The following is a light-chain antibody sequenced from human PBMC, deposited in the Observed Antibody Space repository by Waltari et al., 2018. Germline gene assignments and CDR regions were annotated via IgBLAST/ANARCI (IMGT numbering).Light chain of an antibody. CDR3: MQAQQTHT. CDR2: LGS. J-gene: IGKJ3*01. V-gene: IGKV2-28*01. CDR1: QSLLHSNGYNF. Sequence: DIVMTQSPLSLPVTPGEPRSMSCRTSQSLLHSNGYNFLDWDRQQPGPSPQLLHYLGSTRATGVPHMFRGSRSGTDFTLKISSVEAADVGVYYCMQAQQTHTFGPGTK.